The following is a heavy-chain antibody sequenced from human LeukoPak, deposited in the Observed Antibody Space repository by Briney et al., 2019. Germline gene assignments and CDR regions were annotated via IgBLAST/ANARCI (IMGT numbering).Heavy chain of an antibody. CDR2: IHSGGST. V-gene: IGHV3-53*01. J-gene: IGHJ4*02. Sequence: GGSLRLSCAASGLTVSSNYMNWVRQAPGEGLEWVSVIHSGGSTYYADSVKGRFTISRDNSKNTLYLQMNSLRADDTAVYYYARGQQPFDYWGQGTLVTVSS. D-gene: IGHD6-13*01. CDR3: ARGQQPFDY. CDR1: GLTVSSNY.